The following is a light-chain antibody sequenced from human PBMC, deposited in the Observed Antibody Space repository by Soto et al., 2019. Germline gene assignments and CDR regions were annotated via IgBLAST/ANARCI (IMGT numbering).Light chain of an antibody. CDR1: SSDIGRYKF. CDR3: CSYSTTMANV. Sequence: QSALTQPASVSGSPGQSITISCTGTSSDIGRYKFVSWYQHHPGKAPKLLIYDVTNRPSGVSNRFSGSKSGNTASLTISGLQADDEAVYYRCSYSTTMANVFGTGTKLTVL. V-gene: IGLV2-14*03. CDR2: DVT. J-gene: IGLJ1*01.